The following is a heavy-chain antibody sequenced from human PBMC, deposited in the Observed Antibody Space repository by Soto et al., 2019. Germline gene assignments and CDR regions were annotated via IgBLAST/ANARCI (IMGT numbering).Heavy chain of an antibody. J-gene: IGHJ6*02. Sequence: SETLSLTCSVSGYSVSSSDYYWAWIRQPPGKGLEWIGSMFYSGLTYYNPSLKSRVTLSVDTSKNHFSVRLNSVTAADTAVYYCASLTVSLSGPYGIHVWGQGTTVPVSS. D-gene: IGHD2-15*01. CDR3: ASLTVSLSGPYGIHV. V-gene: IGHV4-39*01. CDR2: MFYSGLT. CDR1: GYSVSSSDYY.